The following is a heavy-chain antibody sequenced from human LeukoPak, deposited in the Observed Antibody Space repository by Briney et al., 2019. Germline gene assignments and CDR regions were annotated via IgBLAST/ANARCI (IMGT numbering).Heavy chain of an antibody. J-gene: IGHJ4*02. CDR2: ISASGGST. Sequence: PGGSLRLSCAASGFTFSTFVVSWVRQAPGKGPEWVSGISASGGSTYYADSVKGRFTISRDNSKNTLYLQMKSLRAEDTALYYCARPTVPIDYWGQGTLVTVSS. CDR3: ARPTVPIDY. CDR1: GFTFSTFV. D-gene: IGHD4-17*01. V-gene: IGHV3-23*01.